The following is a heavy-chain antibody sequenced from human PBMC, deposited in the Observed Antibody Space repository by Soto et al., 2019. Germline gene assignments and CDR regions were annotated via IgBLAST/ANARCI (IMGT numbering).Heavy chain of an antibody. J-gene: IGHJ5*02. CDR3: ARDFGYYYDSSGSGHHH. D-gene: IGHD3-22*01. CDR1: GYTFTSYG. V-gene: IGHV1-18*04. CDR2: ISAYNGNT. Sequence: ASVKVSCKASGYTFTSYGISWVRQAPGQGLEWMGWISAYNGNTNYAQKLQGRVTMTTDTSTSTAYMELRSLRSDDTAVYYCARDFGYYYDSSGSGHHHWSQGTLVTVSS.